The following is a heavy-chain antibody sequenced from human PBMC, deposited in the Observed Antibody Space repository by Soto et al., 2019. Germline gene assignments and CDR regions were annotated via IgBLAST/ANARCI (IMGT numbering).Heavy chain of an antibody. CDR2: ISGNGDST. D-gene: IGHD3-10*01. V-gene: IGHV1-46*01. Sequence: QVRLVQSGPELKDPGASVRISCTPFGFPLARYYIHWVRQAPGQGPEWIGYISGNGDSTAYSQKFKGRVTITIGSMELSSLRSDDAAMYYCARERDFGELSYHLWGQGTLVTVSS. CDR3: ARERDFGELSYHL. J-gene: IGHJ5*02. CDR1: GFPLARYY.